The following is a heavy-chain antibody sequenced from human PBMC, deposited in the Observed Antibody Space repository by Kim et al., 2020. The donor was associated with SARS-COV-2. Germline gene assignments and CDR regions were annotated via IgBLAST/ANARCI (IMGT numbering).Heavy chain of an antibody. CDR1: GGSFSGYY. CDR2: INHSGST. J-gene: IGHJ5*02. V-gene: IGHV4-34*01. Sequence: SETLSLTCAVYGGSFSGYYWSWIRQPPGKGLEWIGEINHSGSTNYNPSLKSRVTISIDTSKNQFSLKLSSVTAADTAVYYCASKPVVGATWRRYNWFDPWGQGTLVTVSS. D-gene: IGHD1-26*01. CDR3: ASKPVVGATWRRYNWFDP.